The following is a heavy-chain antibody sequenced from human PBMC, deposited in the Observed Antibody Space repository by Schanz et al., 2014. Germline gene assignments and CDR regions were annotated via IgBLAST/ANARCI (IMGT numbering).Heavy chain of an antibody. CDR1: GFTFSSYA. D-gene: IGHD1-1*01. J-gene: IGHJ4*02. Sequence: VQLVESGGGVVQPGGSLRLSCAASGFTFSSYAMHWVRQAPGKGLEWVSDISSGSSYANYADSVKGRFTISRDNAKNSLYLQMNSLRAGDTAVYYCARGTDWNLHYWGQGALVTVSS. V-gene: IGHV3-21*05. CDR3: ARGTDWNLHY. CDR2: ISSGSSYA.